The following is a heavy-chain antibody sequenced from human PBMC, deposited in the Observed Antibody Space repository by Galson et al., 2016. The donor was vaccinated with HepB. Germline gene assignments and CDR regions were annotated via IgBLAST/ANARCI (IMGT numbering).Heavy chain of an antibody. CDR1: GFTFSHYG. V-gene: IGHV3-33*01. J-gene: IGHJ3*02. D-gene: IGHD3-22*01. Sequence: SLRLSCAASGFTFSHYGLHWVRQAPGKGLEWLAVIWYDTYYADSVRGRFTISRDTSKNTLYLQMNNLRAEDTAIYYCEGYSDPFDIWGQGTMVTVSS. CDR2: IWYDT. CDR3: EGYSDPFDI.